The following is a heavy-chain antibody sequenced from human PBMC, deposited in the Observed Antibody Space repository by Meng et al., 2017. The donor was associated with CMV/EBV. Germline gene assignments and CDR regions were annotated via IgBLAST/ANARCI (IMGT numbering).Heavy chain of an antibody. D-gene: IGHD7-27*01. CDR1: GASVSRGYY. CDR3: ARHLELGLFDY. J-gene: IGHJ4*02. Sequence: SETLSLTCAVSGASVSRGYYWAWIRQPPGKRLEWIGSIADSRNTYYTPSLQSRVTIAVDTSKNQFSLKLSSVTAADTAVYYCARHLELGLFDYWGQGTLVTVSS. CDR2: IADSRNT. V-gene: IGHV4-38-2*01.